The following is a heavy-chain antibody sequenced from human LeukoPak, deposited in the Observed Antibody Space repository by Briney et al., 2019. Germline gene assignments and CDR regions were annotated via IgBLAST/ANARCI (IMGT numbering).Heavy chain of an antibody. Sequence: GGSLRLPCAASGFTFSTYAMSWVRQAPGKGLEWVSAISGSGGSTYYADSVKGRFTISRDNSKNTLYLQMNSLSAGDTAVYYCAKCLVATIPEYWGQGTLVTVSS. V-gene: IGHV3-23*01. CDR1: GFTFSTYA. CDR3: AKCLVATIPEY. CDR2: ISGSGGST. D-gene: IGHD5-12*01. J-gene: IGHJ4*02.